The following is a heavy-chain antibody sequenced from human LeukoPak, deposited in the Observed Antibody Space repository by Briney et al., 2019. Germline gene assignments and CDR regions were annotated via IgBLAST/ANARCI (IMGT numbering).Heavy chain of an antibody. J-gene: IGHJ4*02. V-gene: IGHV3-23*01. CDR2: ISGSGGST. Sequence: GGSLRLSCAASGFTFSSYAMSWVRQAPGKGLEWVSSISGSGGSTYYADSVKGRFTISRDNAKNSLYLQMNSLRAEDTAVYYCAREGADYGDPDYWGQGTLVTVSS. CDR1: GFTFSSYA. CDR3: AREGADYGDPDY. D-gene: IGHD4-17*01.